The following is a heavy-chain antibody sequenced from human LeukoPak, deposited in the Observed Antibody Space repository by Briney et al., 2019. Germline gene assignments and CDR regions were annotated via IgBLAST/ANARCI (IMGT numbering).Heavy chain of an antibody. V-gene: IGHV1-2*02. J-gene: IGHJ4*02. CDR2: ISPHSGET. Sequence: RASVRVSCKASGYSFTCYYIHWVRQAPGQGLEWMAWISPHSGETNSTHKFQGRVALTRDTSINTAYMELTSLTSDDTAVYYCARERDYYDGDDYYVDYFDYWGQGALVTVSS. D-gene: IGHD3-22*01. CDR1: GYSFTCYY. CDR3: ARERDYYDGDDYYVDYFDY.